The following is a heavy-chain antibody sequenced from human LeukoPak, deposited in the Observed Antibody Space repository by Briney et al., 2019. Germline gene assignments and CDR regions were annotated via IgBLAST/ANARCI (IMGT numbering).Heavy chain of an antibody. V-gene: IGHV3-33*01. CDR3: ARNYDSSGPCGY. CDR2: IWYDGSNK. Sequence: GGSLRLSCAASGFTFSSYGMHWVRQAPGKGLEWVAVIWYDGSNKYYADSVKGRFTISRDNSKNTLYLQMNSLRAEDTAVYYCARNYDSSGPCGYWGQGTLVTVSS. J-gene: IGHJ4*02. CDR1: GFTFSSYG. D-gene: IGHD3-22*01.